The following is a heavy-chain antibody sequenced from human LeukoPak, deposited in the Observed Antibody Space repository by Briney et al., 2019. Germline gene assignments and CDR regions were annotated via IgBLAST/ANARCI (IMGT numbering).Heavy chain of an antibody. CDR3: AREDENSDDGWRLFDY. Sequence: GASVKVSCKASGGTFSSYAISWVRQAPGQGLEWMGGIIPIFGTANYAQKFQGRVTITADKSTSTAYMELSSLRSDDTAVYYCAREDENSDDGWRLFDYWGQGTLVTVSS. J-gene: IGHJ4*02. CDR1: GGTFSSYA. CDR2: IIPIFGTA. D-gene: IGHD2-21*02. V-gene: IGHV1-69*06.